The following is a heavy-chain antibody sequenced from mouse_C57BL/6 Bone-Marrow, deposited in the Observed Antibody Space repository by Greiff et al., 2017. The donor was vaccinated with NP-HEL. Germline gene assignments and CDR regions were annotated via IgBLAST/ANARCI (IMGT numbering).Heavy chain of an antibody. V-gene: IGHV5-6*01. CDR2: ISSGGSYT. Sequence: EVMLVESGGDLVKPGGSLKLSCAASGFTFSSYGMSWVRQTPDKRLEWVANISSGGSYTSYPDSVKGRFTISRDNAKNTLYLQMSSLKSEDTAMYYCARHYYSNYFDYWGQGTTLTVSS. D-gene: IGHD2-5*01. CDR1: GFTFSSYG. J-gene: IGHJ2*01. CDR3: ARHYYSNYFDY.